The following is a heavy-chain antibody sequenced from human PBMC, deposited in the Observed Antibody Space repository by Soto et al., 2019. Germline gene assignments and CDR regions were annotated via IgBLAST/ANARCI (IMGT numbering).Heavy chain of an antibody. CDR2: IWYDGSNK. CDR1: GFTFSSYG. V-gene: IGHV3-33*01. D-gene: IGHD1-20*01. Sequence: QVQLVESGGGVVQPGRSLRLSCAASGFTFSSYGMHWVRQAPGKGLEWVAVIWYDGSNKYYADSVKGRFTISRDNSKNTRYLQMNGLRAEDTAVYYCARGYRFSPGVFDYWGQGTLVTVSS. CDR3: ARGYRFSPGVFDY. J-gene: IGHJ4*02.